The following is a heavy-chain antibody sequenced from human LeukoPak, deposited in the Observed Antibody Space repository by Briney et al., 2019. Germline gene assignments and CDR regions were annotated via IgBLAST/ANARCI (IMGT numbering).Heavy chain of an antibody. D-gene: IGHD1-26*01. CDR2: IIPIFGTA. CDR3: ARDQSGSYSGIDY. J-gene: IGHJ4*02. Sequence: SVKVSCKASGGTFSSYAISWVRQAPGQGLEWMGGIIPIFGTANYAQKFQGRVTITTDESTSTTYMELSSLRSEDTAVYYCARDQSGSYSGIDYWGQGTLVTVSS. CDR1: GGTFSSYA. V-gene: IGHV1-69*05.